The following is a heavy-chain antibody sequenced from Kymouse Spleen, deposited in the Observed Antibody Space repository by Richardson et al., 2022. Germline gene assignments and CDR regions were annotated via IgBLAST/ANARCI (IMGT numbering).Heavy chain of an antibody. Sequence: QVQLQESGPGLVKPSETLSLTCTVSGGSVSSGSYYWSWIRQPPGKGLEWIGYIYYSGSTNYNPSLKSRVTISVDTSKNQFSLKLSSVTAADTAVYYCAREGSIAARDWFDPWGQGTLVTVSS. V-gene: IGHV4-61*01. J-gene: IGHJ5*02. CDR1: GGSVSSGSYY. CDR2: IYYSGST. CDR3: AREGSIAARDWFDP. D-gene: IGHD6-6*01.